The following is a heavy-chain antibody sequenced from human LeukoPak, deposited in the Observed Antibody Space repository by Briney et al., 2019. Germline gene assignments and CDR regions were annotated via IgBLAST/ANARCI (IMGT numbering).Heavy chain of an antibody. J-gene: IGHJ3*02. CDR1: AYHFPNYW. D-gene: IGHD2-15*01. CDR3: ARQGVAASADI. V-gene: IGHV5-51*01. Sequence: AGESLKISCKAPAYHFPNYWIGWVRQMPGQGPEWVAIIHPSDSDTRHNPSFQGRVTISADTSITTAYLQWGSLRASDTAMYFCARQGVAASADIWGQGTMVTVSS. CDR2: IHPSDSDT.